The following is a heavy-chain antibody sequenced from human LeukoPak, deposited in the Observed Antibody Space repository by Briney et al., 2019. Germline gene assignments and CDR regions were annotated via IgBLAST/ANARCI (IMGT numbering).Heavy chain of an antibody. CDR1: GYSFTSYW. D-gene: IGHD5-18*01. CDR3: ARPPMRGYSYGYYFDY. V-gene: IGHV5-51*01. CDR2: IYPGDSDT. Sequence: GESLKISCKGYGYSFTSYWIGWVRQMPGKGLEWMGIIYPGDSDTRYSPSFQGQVTISADKSISTAYLQWSSLKASDTAMYYCARPPMRGYSYGYYFDYWGQGTLVTVSS. J-gene: IGHJ4*02.